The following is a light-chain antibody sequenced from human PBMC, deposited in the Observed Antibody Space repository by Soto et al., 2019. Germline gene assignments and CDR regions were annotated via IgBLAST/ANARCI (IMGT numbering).Light chain of an antibody. CDR1: LSVSGNY. V-gene: IGKV3-20*01. J-gene: IGKJ1*01. Sequence: LVFTPSPGPLSLSAGSRAAVPGRASLSVSGNYLAWYQQEPGQAPRLLIYGAYNRATGIPARFSGSGSGTDFTLTIRSLQPEDFAVYYCQQYGSSPMTFGQGTKVEIK. CDR3: QQYGSSPMT. CDR2: GAY.